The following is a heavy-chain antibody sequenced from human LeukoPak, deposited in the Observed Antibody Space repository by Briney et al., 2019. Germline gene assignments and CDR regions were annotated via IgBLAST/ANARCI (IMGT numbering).Heavy chain of an antibody. V-gene: IGHV3-23*01. Sequence: GGSLSFSFEASGFTFGSYALSWVRKAPGKGLEWVSTIHSSGGDTYYADSVKGRFTISRDSSKNTLYLQMNSLRAEDTALYYCAKVRSRFFDYWGQGTLVTVSS. CDR1: GFTFGSYA. CDR2: IHSSGGDT. CDR3: AKVRSRFFDY. J-gene: IGHJ4*02. D-gene: IGHD3-3*01.